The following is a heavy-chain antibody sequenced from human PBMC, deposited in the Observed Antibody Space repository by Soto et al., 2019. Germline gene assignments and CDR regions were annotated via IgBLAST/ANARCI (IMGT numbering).Heavy chain of an antibody. D-gene: IGHD6-25*01. CDR2: ISSSSSTI. CDR3: ARRLDL. CDR1: GFTFSSDS. Sequence: EMHLVESGGGLVQPGGSLRLSCVASGFTFSSDSMNWVRQAPGKGLEWVSYISSSSSTIYYADSVKGRLTISRDNAKNSLYLHMNSLRAEDTAVYYCARRLDLWGRGMLVTVSS. V-gene: IGHV3-48*01. J-gene: IGHJ2*01.